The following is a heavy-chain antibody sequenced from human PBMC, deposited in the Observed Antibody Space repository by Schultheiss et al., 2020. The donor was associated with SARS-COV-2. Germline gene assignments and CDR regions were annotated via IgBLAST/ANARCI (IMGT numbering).Heavy chain of an antibody. CDR3: ARDQGSGWYESFWNWFDP. V-gene: IGHV3-21*05. CDR1: GFTFSSYS. J-gene: IGHJ5*02. D-gene: IGHD6-19*01. Sequence: GGSLRLSCAASGFTFSSYSMNWVRQAPGKGLEWVSYISSSSSYIYYADSVKGRFTISRDNAKNSLYLQMNSLRAEDTAVYYCARDQGSGWYESFWNWFDPWGQGTLVTVSS. CDR2: ISSSSSYI.